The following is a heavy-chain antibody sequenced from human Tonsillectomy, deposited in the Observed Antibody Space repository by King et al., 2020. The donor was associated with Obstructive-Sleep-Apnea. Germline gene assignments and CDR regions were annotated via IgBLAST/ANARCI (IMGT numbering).Heavy chain of an antibody. CDR3: ARVRDGYNPYDY. CDR2: INPNSGAT. Sequence: QLVQSGAEVKKPGASVKVSCKASRYTFSDYYLHWLRQAPGQGLEWMGWINPNSGATDYAQKFQGRVTMTRDTSISTVYMELSRLRSDDMAVYYCARVRDGYNPYDYWGQGTLVTVSS. D-gene: IGHD5-24*01. J-gene: IGHJ4*02. V-gene: IGHV1-2*02. CDR1: RYTFSDYY.